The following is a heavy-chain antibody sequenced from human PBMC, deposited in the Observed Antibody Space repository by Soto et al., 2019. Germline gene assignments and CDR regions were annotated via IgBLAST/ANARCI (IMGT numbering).Heavy chain of an antibody. J-gene: IGHJ4*01. Sequence: GGSLRLSCVASGFPFGIYAMSWCRQARVKGQEWVSAISGSGGSTYYADSVKGRFTISTDNSKNALYLQRDSLRAEETAVYYCAYSSTPSDYWGQGNLVTVSS. D-gene: IGHD6-13*01. CDR3: AYSSTPSDY. V-gene: IGHV3-23*01. CDR1: GFPFGIYA. CDR2: ISGSGGST.